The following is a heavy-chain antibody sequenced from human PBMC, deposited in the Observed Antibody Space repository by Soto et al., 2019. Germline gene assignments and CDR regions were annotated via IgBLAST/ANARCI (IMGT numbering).Heavy chain of an antibody. CDR1: GGSISSGGDY. D-gene: IGHD5-12*01. Sequence: PSLPRSVIRTVFGGSISSGGDYWSRIRKHPGKGLEWIGYIYYSGSTYYDPSLKRRVTISVDTSKKHFSLTLSSGTPADTALYYCARWPEVVAAFALRRQGTTVPVSS. CDR3: ARWPEVVAAFAL. J-gene: IGHJ3*01. CDR2: IYYSGST. V-gene: IGHV4-31*03.